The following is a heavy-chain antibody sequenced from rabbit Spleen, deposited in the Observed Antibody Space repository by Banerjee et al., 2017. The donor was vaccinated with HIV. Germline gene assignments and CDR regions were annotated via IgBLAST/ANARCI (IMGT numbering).Heavy chain of an antibody. D-gene: IGHD1-1*01. J-gene: IGHJ4*01. V-gene: IGHV1S45*01. CDR3: ARDLVGVIGWNFYL. CDR1: GFSFSSNW. CDR2: IDTSDGDT. Sequence: LEESGGGLVKPGGTLTLTCTVSGFSFSSNWICWVRQAPGKGLEWIACIDTSDGDTDYANWAKGRFTISRTSSTTVTLRMTSLTAADTATYFCARDLVGVIGWNFYLWGQGTLVTVS.